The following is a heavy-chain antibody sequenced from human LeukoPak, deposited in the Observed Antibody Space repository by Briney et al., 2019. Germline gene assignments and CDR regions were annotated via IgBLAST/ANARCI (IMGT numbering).Heavy chain of an antibody. CDR3: ARAYYYDSSGYYPGAFDI. D-gene: IGHD3-22*01. J-gene: IGHJ3*02. Sequence: SETLSLTCTVSGGSICTRTYSWGWIRQPPEKGLEWIGSLYYSGSIYSNPSLKSRVSISVDTSKNQFSLKLSSVTAADTAVYYCARAYYYDSSGYYPGAFDIWGQGTLVTVSS. CDR2: LYYSGSI. V-gene: IGHV4-39*07. CDR1: GGSICTRTYS.